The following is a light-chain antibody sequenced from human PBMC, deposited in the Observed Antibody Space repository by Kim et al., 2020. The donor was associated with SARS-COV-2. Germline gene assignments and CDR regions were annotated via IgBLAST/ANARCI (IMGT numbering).Light chain of an antibody. CDR2: GKN. Sequence: ALGQTVRITCPGDSLRSYYASWYQQKPGQAPVVVIYGKNNRPSGIPDRFSGSSSGNTASLTITGAQAEDEADYYCNSRDSSGNHVVFGGGTQLTVL. CDR3: NSRDSSGNHVV. J-gene: IGLJ2*01. CDR1: SLRSYY. V-gene: IGLV3-19*01.